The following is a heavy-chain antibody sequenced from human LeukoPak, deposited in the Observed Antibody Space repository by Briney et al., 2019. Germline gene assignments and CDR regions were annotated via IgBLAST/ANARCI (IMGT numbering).Heavy chain of an antibody. J-gene: IGHJ4*02. CDR1: GFTFNSYG. Sequence: GGSLRLSCAASGFTFNSYGMHWVRQAPGKGLEWVAVISYDGSNKYYADFVKGRFTISRDNSKNTLSLQMNGLIPEDTAVYYCAKSVASDAYWGQRTLVTVSS. D-gene: IGHD5-12*01. CDR2: ISYDGSNK. V-gene: IGHV3-30*18. CDR3: AKSVASDAY.